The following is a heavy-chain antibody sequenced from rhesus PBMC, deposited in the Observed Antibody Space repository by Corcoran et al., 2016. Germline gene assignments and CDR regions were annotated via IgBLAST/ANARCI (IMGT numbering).Heavy chain of an antibody. J-gene: IGHJ4*01. D-gene: IGHD5-24*01. CDR2: VDPEDGEA. V-gene: IGHV1-111*02. CDR1: GYTFTDYY. Sequence: EVQLVQSGAEVKKPGASVKISCKASGYTFTDYYLHWVRTAPRKGLEWSGRVDPEDGEAINAQKFQDRVTITADTSTDTAYMELSSLRSEDTAVYYCATEWADTAGTVLYYWGQGVLVTVSS. CDR3: ATEWADTAGTVLYY.